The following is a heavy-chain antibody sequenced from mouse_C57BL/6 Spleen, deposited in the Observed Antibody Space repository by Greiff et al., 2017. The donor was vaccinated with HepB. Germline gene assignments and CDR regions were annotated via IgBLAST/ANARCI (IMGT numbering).Heavy chain of an antibody. V-gene: IGHV1-52*01. D-gene: IGHD1-1*01. CDR3: ARGYGSSYDYAMDY. CDR1: GYTFTSYW. J-gene: IGHJ4*01. Sequence: VQLQQSGAELVRPGSSVKLSCKASGYTFTSYWMHWVKQRPIQGLEWISNIDPSDSETHYNQKFKDKATLTVDKSSSTAYMQLSSLTSEDSAVYYGARGYGSSYDYAMDYWGQGTSVTVSS. CDR2: IDPSDSET.